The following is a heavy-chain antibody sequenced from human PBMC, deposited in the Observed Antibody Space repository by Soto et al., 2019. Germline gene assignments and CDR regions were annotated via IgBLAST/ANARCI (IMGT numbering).Heavy chain of an antibody. CDR3: ARLRYMVRGVIRWFDP. Sequence: PSETLSLTCTVSGGSISSYYWSWIRQPPGKGLEWIGYIYYSGSTYYNPSLKSRVTISVDTSKNQFSLKLSSVTAADTAVYYCARLRYMVRGVIRWFDPWGQGTLVTVSS. V-gene: IGHV4-59*04. CDR1: GGSISSYY. CDR2: IYYSGST. D-gene: IGHD3-10*01. J-gene: IGHJ5*02.